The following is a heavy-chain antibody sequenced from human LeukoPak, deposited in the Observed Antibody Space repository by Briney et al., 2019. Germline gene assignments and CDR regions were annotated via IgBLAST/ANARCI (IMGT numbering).Heavy chain of an antibody. CDR3: ARPFYYDSSGYYSLGGYYFDY. J-gene: IGHJ4*02. V-gene: IGHV5-51*01. CDR1: GSIFTSYW. CDR2: IYPGDSDT. D-gene: IGHD3-22*01. Sequence: PGESLQISCQGSGSIFTSYWIGWVRQLPGKGREWMGIIYPGDSDTRYSPSFQGQVTISADKSISTAYLQWSSLKAPDTDMYYCARPFYYDSSGYYSLGGYYFDYWGQGTLVTVSS.